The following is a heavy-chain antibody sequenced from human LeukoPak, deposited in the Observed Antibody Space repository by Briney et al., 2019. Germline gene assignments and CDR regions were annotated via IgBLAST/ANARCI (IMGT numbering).Heavy chain of an antibody. V-gene: IGHV3-7*01. J-gene: IGHJ4*02. Sequence: GGSLRLSCAVSGFTSGFTFSSRWMHWVRQAPGKGLEWVATIKNDGSDKYYVDSVRGRFTLSRDNAKNLVYLQMNSLRVEDTAVYYCVNLGYSEGGQGTLVTVSS. CDR2: IKNDGSDK. CDR3: VNLGYSE. D-gene: IGHD5-12*01. CDR1: GFTFSSRW.